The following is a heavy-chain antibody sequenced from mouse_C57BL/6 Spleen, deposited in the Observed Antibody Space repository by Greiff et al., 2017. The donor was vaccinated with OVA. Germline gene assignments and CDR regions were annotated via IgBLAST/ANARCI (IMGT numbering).Heavy chain of an antibody. V-gene: IGHV1-9*01. CDR1: GYTFTGYW. Sequence: QVQLKQSGAELMKPGASVKLSCKATGYTFTGYWIEWVKQRPGHGLEWIGEILPGSGSTNYNETFKGKVTFTADTSSNTAYMQLSSLTTEDSAISYCAREGGQGARDYWGQGTSVTVSS. CDR2: ILPGSGST. D-gene: IGHD3-2*02. J-gene: IGHJ4*01. CDR3: AREGGQGARDY.